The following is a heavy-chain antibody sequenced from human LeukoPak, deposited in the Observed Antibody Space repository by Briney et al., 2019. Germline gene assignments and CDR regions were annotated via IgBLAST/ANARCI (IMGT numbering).Heavy chain of an antibody. Sequence: ASVKVSCKASGGTFSIYAISWVRQAPGQGLEWMGGIIPIFGTANYAQKFQGRVTITTDESTSTAYMELSSLRSEDTAVYYCASPSSTYSSGYLYWGQGTLVTVSS. CDR2: IIPIFGTA. CDR3: ASPSSTYSSGYLY. D-gene: IGHD3-22*01. V-gene: IGHV1-69*05. CDR1: GGTFSIYA. J-gene: IGHJ4*02.